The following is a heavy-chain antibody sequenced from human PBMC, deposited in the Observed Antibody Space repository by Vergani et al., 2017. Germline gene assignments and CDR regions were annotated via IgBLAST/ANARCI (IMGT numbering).Heavy chain of an antibody. CDR1: GFTFSSYA. J-gene: IGHJ4*02. D-gene: IGHD6-13*01. V-gene: IGHV3-23*01. CDR2: ISGSGGST. Sequence: EVQLLESGGGLVQPGGSLRLSCAASGFTFSSYAMSWVRQAPGKGLEWVSAISGSGGSTYYADSVKGRFTISRDNSKNTLYLQMNSLRAEDTAVYYCAKDREQQLVLSNSGGQEYHFDYWGQGTLVTVSS. CDR3: AKDREQQLVLSNSGGQEYHFDY.